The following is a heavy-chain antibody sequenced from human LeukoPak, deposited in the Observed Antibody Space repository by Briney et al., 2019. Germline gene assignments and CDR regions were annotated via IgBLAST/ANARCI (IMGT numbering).Heavy chain of an antibody. CDR3: ARGLTDIVVVVAATTRFDP. CDR1: GGSFSGYY. J-gene: IGHJ5*02. CDR2: INHSGST. D-gene: IGHD2-15*01. V-gene: IGHV4-34*01. Sequence: SETLSLTCAVYGGSFSGYYWSWIRQPPGKGLEWIGEINHSGSTNYNPSLKSRVTISVDTSKNQFPLKLSSVTAADTAVYYCARGLTDIVVVVAATTRFDPWGQGTLVTVSS.